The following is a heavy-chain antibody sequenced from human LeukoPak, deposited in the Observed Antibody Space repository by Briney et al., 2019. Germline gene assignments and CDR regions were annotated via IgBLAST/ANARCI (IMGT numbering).Heavy chain of an antibody. D-gene: IGHD3-22*01. Sequence: PSETLSLTCTVSGGSISSYYWSWIRQTPGKGLEWIGDIYYSGSTNYNPSLKSRVTISIDTSKKKLSLRLTSVTAADSAVYYCASSFYYDSRDYWGQGTLVTVSS. CDR1: GGSISSYY. J-gene: IGHJ4*02. CDR3: ASSFYYDSRDY. CDR2: IYYSGST. V-gene: IGHV4-59*12.